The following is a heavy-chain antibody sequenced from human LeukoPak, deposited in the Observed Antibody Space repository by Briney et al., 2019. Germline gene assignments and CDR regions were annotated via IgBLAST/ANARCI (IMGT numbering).Heavy chain of an antibody. Sequence: SETLSLTCAVYGGSFSGYYWSWIRQPPGKGLEWIGEINHSGSTNYNPSLKSRVTISVDTSKNQFSLKLSSVTAADTAVYYCAKEGEAVAGLFWYFDLWGRGTLVTVSS. V-gene: IGHV4-34*01. J-gene: IGHJ2*01. CDR2: INHSGST. CDR1: GGSFSGYY. CDR3: AKEGEAVAGLFWYFDL. D-gene: IGHD6-19*01.